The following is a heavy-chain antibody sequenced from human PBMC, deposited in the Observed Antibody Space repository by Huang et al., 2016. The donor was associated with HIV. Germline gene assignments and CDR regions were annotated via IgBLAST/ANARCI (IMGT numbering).Heavy chain of an antibody. CDR3: ARDATKNPRGWFDP. D-gene: IGHD3-10*01. CDR1: GGSLRGYY. CDR2: INHLGIT. J-gene: IGHJ5*02. V-gene: IGHV4-34*02. Sequence: QVHLQQWGAGLLKSAETLSLTCAVYGGSLRGYYWSWLRKTPGKGLEWIGEINHLGITNYNPSLKSRVSISMDGSKKQFSRKLRSISDADTAVYFCARDATKNPRGWFDPWGQGTLVTVSS.